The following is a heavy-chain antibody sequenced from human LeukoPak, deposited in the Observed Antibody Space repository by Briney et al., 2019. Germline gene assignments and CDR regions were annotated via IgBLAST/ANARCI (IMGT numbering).Heavy chain of an antibody. V-gene: IGHV3-23*01. CDR3: AKNSGSYFPRTAFDI. J-gene: IGHJ3*02. CDR1: GITLSNYG. CDR2: ISGSGGGT. Sequence: PGGSLRLSCAVSGITLSNYGMSWVRQAPGKGLEWVAGISGSGGGTHYADSVKGRFTISRDNSKNTLYLQMNSLRAEDTAVYYCAKNSGSYFPRTAFDIWGQGTMVTVSS. D-gene: IGHD1-26*01.